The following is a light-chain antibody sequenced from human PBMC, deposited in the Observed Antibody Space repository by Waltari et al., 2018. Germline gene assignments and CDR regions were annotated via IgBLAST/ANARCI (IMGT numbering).Light chain of an antibody. CDR3: ISFTSTSTLV. V-gene: IGLV2-14*03. CDR1: RSDIGAYDY. J-gene: IGLJ2*01. Sequence: QSALTQPASVSGSPGQSITISCTGTRSDIGAYDYISWYQHHPDKAPKLLIYDVTKRPSGVSNRFSGSKSGNTASLNISGLQAEDEADYYCISFTSTSTLVFGGGTKLSVL. CDR2: DVT.